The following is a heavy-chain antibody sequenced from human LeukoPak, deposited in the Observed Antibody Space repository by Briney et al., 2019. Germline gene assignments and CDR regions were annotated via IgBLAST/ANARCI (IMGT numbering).Heavy chain of an antibody. D-gene: IGHD2-2*01. CDR1: GGTFSSYA. J-gene: IGHJ6*03. V-gene: IGHV1-69*05. CDR3: ASPGSGVYCSSTSCSYYYYYMDV. Sequence: GASVKVSCKASGGTFSSYAISWVRQAPGQGLEWMGGIIPIFGTANYAQKFQGRVTITTDESTSTAYMELSSLRSEDTAVYYCASPGSGVYCSSTSCSYYYYYMDVWGKGTTVTVSS. CDR2: IIPIFGTA.